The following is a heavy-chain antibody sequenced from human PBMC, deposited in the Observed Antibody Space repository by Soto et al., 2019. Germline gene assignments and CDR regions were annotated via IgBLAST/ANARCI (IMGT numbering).Heavy chain of an antibody. CDR2: ISYDGSNK. V-gene: IGHV3-30*18. Sequence: GGSLRLSCAASGFTFSSYGMHWVHQAPGKGLEWVAVISYDGSNKYYADSVKGRFTISRDNSKNTLYLQMNSLRAEDTAVYYCAKDLGKTTVTTVSSLMDYWGQGTLVTVSS. D-gene: IGHD4-17*01. CDR3: AKDLGKTTVTTVSSLMDY. CDR1: GFTFSSYG. J-gene: IGHJ4*02.